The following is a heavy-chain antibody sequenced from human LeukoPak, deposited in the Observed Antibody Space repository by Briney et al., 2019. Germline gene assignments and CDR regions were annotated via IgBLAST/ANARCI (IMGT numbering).Heavy chain of an antibody. J-gene: IGHJ4*02. Sequence: SETLSLTCAVSGYSISSGYYWGWIRQPPGKGLEWIGSIFHSGSTYYNPSLKSRVTISVDTSKNQFSLKLSSVPAADTAVYYCARGASFGYWGQGTLVTVSS. CDR2: IFHSGST. V-gene: IGHV4-38-2*01. CDR1: GYSISSGYY. CDR3: ARGASFGY.